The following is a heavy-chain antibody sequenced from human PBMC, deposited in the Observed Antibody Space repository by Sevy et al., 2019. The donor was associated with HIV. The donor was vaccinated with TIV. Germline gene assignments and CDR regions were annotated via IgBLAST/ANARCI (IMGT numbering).Heavy chain of an antibody. J-gene: IGHJ3*02. Sequence: GGSLRLSCAASGFSFSSYGMYWVRQAPGKGLELVGRIKSKNDGGTTDYAAPVIGRFTISRDDSKSTLSLRMNSLKIEDTAVYYCIIMGWHGGFDIWGQGTMVTVSS. D-gene: IGHD4-17*01. CDR3: IIMGWHGGFDI. V-gene: IGHV3-15*01. CDR1: GFSFSSYG. CDR2: IKSKNDGGTT.